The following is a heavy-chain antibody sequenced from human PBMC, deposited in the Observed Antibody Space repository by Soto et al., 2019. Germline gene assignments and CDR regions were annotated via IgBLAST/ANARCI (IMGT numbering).Heavy chain of an antibody. CDR2: IYDTGST. CDR3: ARCHIDHNWFDP. CDR1: GSDITTYY. D-gene: IGHD3-9*01. V-gene: IGHV4-59*01. Sequence: SETLSLTCTVSGSDITTYYWSWLRQSPGKGLEWIGHIYDTGSTTYNPSLKSRVTISVDTSNKQFSLRLTSVTAADTAVYYCARCHIDHNWFDPWGQGTLVTVSS. J-gene: IGHJ5*02.